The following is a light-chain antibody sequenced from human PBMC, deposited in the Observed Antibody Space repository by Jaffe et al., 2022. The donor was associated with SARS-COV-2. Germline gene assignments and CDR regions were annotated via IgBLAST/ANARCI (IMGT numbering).Light chain of an antibody. CDR1: QDVRNY. CDR2: GAS. J-gene: IGKJ3*01. Sequence: DVQMTQSPSSLSASVGDRVTITCRASQDVRNYLAWYQQIPGRAPKLLIYGASTLQTGVPSRFSGSGSGTDFTLSISGLQPEDFAMYFCQQADNFPFTFGPGTRVDIK. V-gene: IGKV1-12*01. CDR3: QQADNFPFT.